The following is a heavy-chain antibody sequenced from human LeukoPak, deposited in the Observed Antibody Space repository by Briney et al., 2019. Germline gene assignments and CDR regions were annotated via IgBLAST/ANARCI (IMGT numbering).Heavy chain of an antibody. Sequence: GGSLRLSCAASGFTFSSYSMNWVRQAPGKGLEWVSSISSSSSYIYYADSVKGRFTISRDDSKNTLYLQMDSLRAEDTAVYYCARDISFISFDYWGQGTLVTVST. J-gene: IGHJ4*02. CDR3: ARDISFISFDY. D-gene: IGHD3-10*01. V-gene: IGHV3-21*01. CDR1: GFTFSSYS. CDR2: ISSSSSYI.